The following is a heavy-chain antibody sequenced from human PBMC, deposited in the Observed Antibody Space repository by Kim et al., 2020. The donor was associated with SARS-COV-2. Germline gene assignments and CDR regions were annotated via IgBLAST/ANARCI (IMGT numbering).Heavy chain of an antibody. J-gene: IGHJ3*02. D-gene: IGHD6-13*01. Sequence: DSVKGRFTISRDNSKNTLYLQMNSLRAEDTAVYYCAKAFNAAAVRGAFDIWGQGTMVTVSS. CDR3: AKAFNAAAVRGAFDI. V-gene: IGHV3-23*01.